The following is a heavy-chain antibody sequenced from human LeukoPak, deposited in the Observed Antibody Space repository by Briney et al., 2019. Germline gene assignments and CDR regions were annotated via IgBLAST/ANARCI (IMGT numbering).Heavy chain of an antibody. CDR1: GSTFSSYE. Sequence: GGSLRLSCAASGSTFSSYEMNWVRQAPGKGLEWVSYISSSGSTIYYADSVKGRFTISRDNAKNSLYLQMNSLRAEDTAVYYCARDPDPGYCSSTSCYDDAFDIWGQGTMVTVSS. D-gene: IGHD2-2*01. J-gene: IGHJ3*02. CDR2: ISSSGSTI. V-gene: IGHV3-48*03. CDR3: ARDPDPGYCSSTSCYDDAFDI.